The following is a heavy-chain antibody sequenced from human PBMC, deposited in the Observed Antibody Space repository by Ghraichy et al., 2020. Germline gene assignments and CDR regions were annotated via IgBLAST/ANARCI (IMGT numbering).Heavy chain of an antibody. D-gene: IGHD2-21*01. Sequence: GGSLRLSCAVSGFTFRSFWMHWVRQAPGKGLVWVSRINSDGSSTIYADSVKGRFTISRDNAKNTLYLQMNSLRAEDTAVYHCAREDAETYYHYYYGMDVWGQGTTVTVSS. CDR3: AREDAETYYHYYYGMDV. V-gene: IGHV3-74*01. CDR1: GFTFRSFW. CDR2: INSDGSST. J-gene: IGHJ6*02.